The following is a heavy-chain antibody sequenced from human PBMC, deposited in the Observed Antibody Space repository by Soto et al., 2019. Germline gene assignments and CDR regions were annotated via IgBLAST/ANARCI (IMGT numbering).Heavy chain of an antibody. Sequence: KKAPAPVKVSCKASGYTFSRYGISWVRQAPGQGLEWMGWISAYNGNTNYAQKLQGRVTMTTDTSTSTAYMELRSLRSDDTAVYYCARDRPGTSDWFDPWGQGTLVTVSS. CDR3: ARDRPGTSDWFDP. CDR1: GYTFSRYG. J-gene: IGHJ5*02. CDR2: ISAYNGNT. D-gene: IGHD1-1*01. V-gene: IGHV1-18*01.